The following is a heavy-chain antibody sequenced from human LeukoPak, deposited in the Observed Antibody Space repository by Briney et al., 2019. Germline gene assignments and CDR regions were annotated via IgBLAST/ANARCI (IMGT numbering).Heavy chain of an antibody. CDR3: ANAAADIYWYFDL. CDR1: GFTFSSYA. D-gene: IGHD6-13*01. Sequence: GGSLRLSCAASGFTFSSYAMSWVRQAQGKGLEWVSAISGSGGSTYYADSVKGRFTISRDNSKNTLYLQMNSLRAEDTAVYYCANAAADIYWYFDLWGRGTLVTVSS. CDR2: ISGSGGST. J-gene: IGHJ2*01. V-gene: IGHV3-23*01.